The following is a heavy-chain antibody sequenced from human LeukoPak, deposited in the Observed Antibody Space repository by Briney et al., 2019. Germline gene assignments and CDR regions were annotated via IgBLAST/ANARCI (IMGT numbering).Heavy chain of an antibody. CDR1: GYTFTSYG. CDR2: ISAYNGNT. J-gene: IGHJ4*02. CDR3: ALDYGDYVFDY. V-gene: IGHV1-18*01. D-gene: IGHD4-17*01. Sequence: GASVKVSCKASGYTFTSYGISWVRQAPGQGLEWMGWISAYNGNTNYAQKLQGRVTMTRNTSISTAYMELSSLRSEDTAVYYCALDYGDYVFDYWGQGTLVTVSS.